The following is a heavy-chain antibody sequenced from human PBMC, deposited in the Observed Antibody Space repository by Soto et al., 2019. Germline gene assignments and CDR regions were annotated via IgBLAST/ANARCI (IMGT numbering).Heavy chain of an antibody. CDR3: AKDGAPRYCGRSSCHPAGAY. CDR1: GFTFSNYG. CDR2: ISYDGSHK. V-gene: IGHV3-30*18. D-gene: IGHD2-15*01. Sequence: QVQLVESGGGVVQPGRSLRLSCAGSGFTFSNYGLHWVRQAPGKGLEGVAVISYDGSHKYYADSVKGRFTISRDNSNNMLYMQMDSLSDEDTAVYYCAKDGAPRYCGRSSCHPAGAYWGQGTLVTVSS. J-gene: IGHJ4*02.